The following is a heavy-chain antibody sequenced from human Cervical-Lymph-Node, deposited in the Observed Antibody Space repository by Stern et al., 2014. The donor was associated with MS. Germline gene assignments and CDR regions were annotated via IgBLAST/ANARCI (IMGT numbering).Heavy chain of an antibody. V-gene: IGHV3-20*01. J-gene: IGHJ5*02. Sequence: EVHLVESGGGVVRPGGSLRLSCTASGFTFDDYGLRWVSQVPGRGLEWLCGSNGNGDHIGCADSVKGRFTISRDNAKSSLYLQMDSLRVEDTALYHCVRLDGAYDSDDNQFYFFDPWGPGTQVTVSS. D-gene: IGHD3-22*01. CDR1: GFTFDDYG. CDR3: VRLDGAYDSDDNQFYFFDP. CDR2: SNGNGDHI.